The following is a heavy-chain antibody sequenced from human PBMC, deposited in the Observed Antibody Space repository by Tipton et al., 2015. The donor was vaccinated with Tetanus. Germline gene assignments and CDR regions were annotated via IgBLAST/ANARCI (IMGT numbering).Heavy chain of an antibody. V-gene: IGHV4-59*02. CDR2: VYYTGST. CDR3: AGVTAQRTELYFDH. Sequence: TLSLTCTVSGDSVSGYYWSWIRQPPGKGLEWIGYVYYTGSTNHNPSLKSRVTISMDRSKNQISLWLTSVTAADTAVYFCAGVTAQRTELYFDHWGRGTLVTVSS. J-gene: IGHJ4*02. CDR1: GDSVSGYY. D-gene: IGHD6-13*01.